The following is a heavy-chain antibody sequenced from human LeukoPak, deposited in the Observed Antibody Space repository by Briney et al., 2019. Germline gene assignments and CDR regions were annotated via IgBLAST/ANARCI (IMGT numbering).Heavy chain of an antibody. Sequence: PGGSLRLSCAASGFTFSSYSMNWVRQAPGKGLEWVSSISSSSSYIYYADSVKGRFTISRDNAKNSLYLQMNSLRAEDTAVYCCARAALRVDAFDIWGQGTMVTVSS. V-gene: IGHV3-21*01. CDR3: ARAALRVDAFDI. J-gene: IGHJ3*02. D-gene: IGHD4-17*01. CDR2: ISSSSSYI. CDR1: GFTFSSYS.